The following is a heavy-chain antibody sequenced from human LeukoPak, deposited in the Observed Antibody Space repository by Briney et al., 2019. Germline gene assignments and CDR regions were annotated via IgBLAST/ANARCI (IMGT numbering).Heavy chain of an antibody. CDR3: ARRTTAPSKAVDGSFLTYQANTFDI. V-gene: IGHV4-61*02. D-gene: IGHD6-19*01. Sequence: SQTLSLTCTVSGGAISSGSYYWSWIRQPPGKGLEWIGRFYTSGSTNYNPSLKRRVTISVDTSKNQFSLKLSSVSDAETGVYYCARRTTAPSKAVDGSFLTYQANTFDIWGHRTMVTAYS. CDR2: FYTSGST. J-gene: IGHJ3*02. CDR1: GGAISSGSYY.